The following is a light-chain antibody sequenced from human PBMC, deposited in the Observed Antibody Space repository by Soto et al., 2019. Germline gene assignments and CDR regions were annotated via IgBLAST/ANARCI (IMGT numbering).Light chain of an antibody. CDR3: CSYAVISTYV. Sequence: QSALTQPASVSGSPGQSITVSCTGTSSDVGRYNLVSWYQQHPGKAPKLIIYEGNKRPSGVSNRFSGSKSGNTASLTISGLQAEEEADYYCCSYAVISTYVFGTGTKLTVL. CDR1: SSDVGRYNL. V-gene: IGLV2-23*01. CDR2: EGN. J-gene: IGLJ1*01.